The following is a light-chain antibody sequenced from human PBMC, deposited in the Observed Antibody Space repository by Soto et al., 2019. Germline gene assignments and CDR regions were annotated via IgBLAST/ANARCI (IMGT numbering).Light chain of an antibody. J-gene: IGLJ3*02. V-gene: IGLV1-40*01. CDR2: DVI. CDR1: SSNIGAGYD. CDR3: QSYDSILSGVV. Sequence: QSVLTQPPSVSGAPGQRVSISCTGSSSNIGAGYDVHWYQQLPGRAPKLLIFDVINRPSGVPDRFSGSKSGTSASLAITGLQAEDEADYYCQSYDSILSGVVFGGGTKLTVL.